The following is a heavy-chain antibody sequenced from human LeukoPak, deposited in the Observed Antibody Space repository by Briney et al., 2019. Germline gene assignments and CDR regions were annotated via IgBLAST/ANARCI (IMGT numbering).Heavy chain of an antibody. Sequence: GGSLRLSCAASGFTFSSYAMRWVRQAPGKGLEWVALISHGGSNKYYADSVKGRFTISRDNSKNTLYLQMNSLKAEDTAVYYCAREEFDPWGQGTLVTVPS. CDR3: AREEFDP. J-gene: IGHJ5*02. V-gene: IGHV3-30*01. CDR1: GFTFSSYA. CDR2: ISHGGSNK.